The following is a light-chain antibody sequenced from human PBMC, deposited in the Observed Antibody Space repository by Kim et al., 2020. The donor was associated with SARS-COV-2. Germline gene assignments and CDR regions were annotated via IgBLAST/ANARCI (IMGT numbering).Light chain of an antibody. J-gene: IGLJ2*01. V-gene: IGLV1-44*01. Sequence: QSVLTQPPSASGTPGQRVTISCSGSISNIGTNTVNWYQQLPGTAPKLLIYSNNQRPSGVPDRFSGSKSGTSASLAISGLQSDDEADYYCAAWDDSRTVLFGGRTKLTVL. CDR2: SNN. CDR3: AAWDDSRTVL. CDR1: ISNIGTNT.